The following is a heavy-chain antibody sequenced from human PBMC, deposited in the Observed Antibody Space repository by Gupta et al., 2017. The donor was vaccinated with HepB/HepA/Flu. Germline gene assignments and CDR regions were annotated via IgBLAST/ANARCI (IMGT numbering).Heavy chain of an antibody. Sequence: QVQLVESGGGVVQPGRSLRLSCAASGFTFSSYGMHWVRQAPGKGLEWVAVIWYDGSNKYYADSVKGRFTISRDNSKNTLYLQMNSLRAEDTAVYYCARDSYSSHHLSGWFDPWGQGTLVTVSS. V-gene: IGHV3-33*01. J-gene: IGHJ5*02. CDR2: IWYDGSNK. D-gene: IGHD6-13*01. CDR1: GFTFSSYG. CDR3: ARDSYSSHHLSGWFDP.